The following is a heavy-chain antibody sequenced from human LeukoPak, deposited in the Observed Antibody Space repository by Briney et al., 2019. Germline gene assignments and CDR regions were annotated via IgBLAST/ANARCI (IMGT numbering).Heavy chain of an antibody. CDR2: IIPILGLA. Sequence: ASVKVSCKASGGTFSSYAISWVRQAPGQGLEWMGRIIPILGLANYAQKFQGRVTITADKSTSTAYMELSSLRSEDTAVYYCASDYDSSGYYYLDDAFDIWGQGTMVTVSS. CDR3: ASDYDSSGYYYLDDAFDI. CDR1: GGTFSSYA. D-gene: IGHD3-22*01. J-gene: IGHJ3*02. V-gene: IGHV1-69*04.